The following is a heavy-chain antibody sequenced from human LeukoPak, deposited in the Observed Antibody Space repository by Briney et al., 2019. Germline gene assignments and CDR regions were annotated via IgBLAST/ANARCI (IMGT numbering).Heavy chain of an antibody. CDR2: IYYSGST. Sequence: SETLSLTCTVSGGSISSYYWSWIRQPPGKGLEWIGYIYYSGSTNYNPSLKSRVTISVDTSKNQFSLKLSSVTAADTAVYYCARRNLSSGWTYYFDYWGQGTLVTVSS. CDR3: ARRNLSSGWTYYFDY. V-gene: IGHV4-59*08. CDR1: GGSISSYY. J-gene: IGHJ4*02. D-gene: IGHD6-19*01.